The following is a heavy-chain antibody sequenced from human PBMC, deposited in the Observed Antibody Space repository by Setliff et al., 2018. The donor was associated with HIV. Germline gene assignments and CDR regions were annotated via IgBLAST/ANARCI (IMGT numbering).Heavy chain of an antibody. J-gene: IGHJ4*02. D-gene: IGHD6-19*01. V-gene: IGHV4-39*01. CDR3: ARRRGQKATGWYYFDF. Sequence: SETLSLTCSVSGGPITSNTYFWDWIRQAPGKGLEWIGSIYHSGNTYYNPSLKSRVSISADTSKRQFSLKLTSVTAGDSALYYCARRRGQKATGWYYFDFWGQGALVTVSS. CDR2: IYHSGNT. CDR1: GGPITSNTYF.